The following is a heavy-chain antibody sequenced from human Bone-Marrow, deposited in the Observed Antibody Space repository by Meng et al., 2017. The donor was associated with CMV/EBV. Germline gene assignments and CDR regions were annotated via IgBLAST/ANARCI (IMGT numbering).Heavy chain of an antibody. CDR3: ARVPSYCSGGSCWQNGMDV. CDR1: GYTFTSYG. CDR2: ISAYNGNT. D-gene: IGHD2-15*01. V-gene: IGHV1-18*01. Sequence: ASVKVSCKASGYTFTSYGISWVRQAPGQGLEWMGWISAYNGNTNYAQKLQGRVTMTTDTSTSTAYMELRSPRSDDTAVYYCARVPSYCSGGSCWQNGMDVWGQGTTVTVSS. J-gene: IGHJ6*02.